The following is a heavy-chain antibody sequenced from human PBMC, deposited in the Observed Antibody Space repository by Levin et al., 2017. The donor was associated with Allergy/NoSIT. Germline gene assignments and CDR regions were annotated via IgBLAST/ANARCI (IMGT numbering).Heavy chain of an antibody. V-gene: IGHV4-59*01. J-gene: IGHJ3*02. CDR2: VYYRGST. CDR3: AREGPYCRGGTCYGLGPFDI. Sequence: SETLSLTCTVSGGSISSYYWSWIRQPPGKGLEWIGFVYYRGSTNYNPSLKSRVTISVDTSKNQFSLKLSSVTAADTAVYYCAREGPYCRGGTCYGLGPFDIWGQGTMVIVSS. CDR1: GGSISSYY. D-gene: IGHD2-15*01.